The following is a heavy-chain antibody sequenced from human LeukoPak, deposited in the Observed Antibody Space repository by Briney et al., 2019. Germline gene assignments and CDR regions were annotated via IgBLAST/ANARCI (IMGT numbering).Heavy chain of an antibody. J-gene: IGHJ3*02. CDR1: GYSISSGYY. CDR3: AREEDRLPGAFDI. V-gene: IGHV4-38-2*02. CDR2: MFHSGTT. D-gene: IGHD2-15*01. Sequence: PSETLSLTCRVSGYSISSGYYWGWIRQPPKKGLEWIGSMFHSGTTYYNSAVKSRVTLSVDTSKNQFSLKLSSVTAADTAVDYCAREEDRLPGAFDIWGQGTMVTVSS.